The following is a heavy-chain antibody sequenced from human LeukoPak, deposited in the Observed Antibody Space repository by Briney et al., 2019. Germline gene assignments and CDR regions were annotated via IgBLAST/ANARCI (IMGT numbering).Heavy chain of an antibody. J-gene: IGHJ5*02. V-gene: IGHV3-7*03. CDR3: ARGLNWFDP. CDR2: IKQDGSEK. Sequence: PGGSLRLSCAASGFTFSIYWMTWVRQAPGKGLEWVANIKQDGSEKNYVDPVKGRFTISRDDAKNSLYLEMNSLGVEDTAVYYCARGLNWFDPWGQGTLVTVSS. CDR1: GFTFSIYW.